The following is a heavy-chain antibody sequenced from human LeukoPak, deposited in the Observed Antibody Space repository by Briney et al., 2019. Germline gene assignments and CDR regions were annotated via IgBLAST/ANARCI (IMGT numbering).Heavy chain of an antibody. D-gene: IGHD2-21*02. Sequence: GGSLRLSCAASGFTFSSYSMMWVRQAPGKGLECISGFSGSGGSTYYADSVKGRFTISRDNSKNTVDLQMNNLRVDDTAIYYCAKDHANTPVVTNWGQGILVSVSS. V-gene: IGHV3-23*01. CDR1: GFTFSSYS. CDR3: AKDHANTPVVTN. CDR2: FSGSGGST. J-gene: IGHJ4*02.